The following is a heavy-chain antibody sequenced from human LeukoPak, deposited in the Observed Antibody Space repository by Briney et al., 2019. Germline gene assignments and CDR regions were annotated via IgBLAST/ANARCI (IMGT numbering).Heavy chain of an antibody. V-gene: IGHV3-30*18. D-gene: IGHD3-3*01. CDR1: GFTFSSYG. CDR2: ISYDGSNK. CDR3: AKVSLRFLEWFGFDP. Sequence: GGSLRLSCAASGFTFSSYGMHWVRQAPGKGLEWVAVISYDGSNKYYADSVKGRFTISRDNSKNTLYLQMNSLRAEDTAVYYCAKVSLRFLEWFGFDPWAREPWSPSPQ. J-gene: IGHJ5*02.